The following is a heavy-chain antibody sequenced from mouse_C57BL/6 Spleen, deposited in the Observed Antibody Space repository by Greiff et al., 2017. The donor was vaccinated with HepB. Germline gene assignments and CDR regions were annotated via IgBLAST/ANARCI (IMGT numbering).Heavy chain of an antibody. Sequence: QVQLKQSGAELVRPGASVKLSCKASGYTFTDYYINWVKQRPGQGLEWIARIYPGSGNTYYNEKFKGKATLTAEKSSSTAYMQLSSLTSEDSAVYFCARGELGRLWYFDVWGTGTTVTVSS. J-gene: IGHJ1*03. V-gene: IGHV1-76*01. CDR3: ARGELGRLWYFDV. D-gene: IGHD4-1*01. CDR2: IYPGSGNT. CDR1: GYTFTDYY.